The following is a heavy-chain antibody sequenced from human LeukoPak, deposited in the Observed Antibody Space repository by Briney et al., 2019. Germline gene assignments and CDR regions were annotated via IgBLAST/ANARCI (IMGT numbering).Heavy chain of an antibody. V-gene: IGHV4-34*01. CDR1: GGSFSAYY. CDR2: INHSGST. J-gene: IGHJ4*02. Sequence: SETLSLTCAVYGGSFSAYYWSWIRQPPGKGLEWVGEINHSGSTNYNPSLKSRVTLSVDTSKNHFSLRLSSVTAADTAVYYCARGFANSDYFDYWGQGTLVTVPS. D-gene: IGHD1/OR15-1a*01. CDR3: ARGFANSDYFDY.